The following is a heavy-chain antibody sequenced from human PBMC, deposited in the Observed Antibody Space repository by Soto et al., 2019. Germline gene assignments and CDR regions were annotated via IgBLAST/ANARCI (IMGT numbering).Heavy chain of an antibody. D-gene: IGHD1-7*01. CDR1: GYTFTSYG. Sequence: ASVKVSCKXSGYTFTSYGISWVRQAPGQGLEWMGWISAYNGNTNYAQNLQGRVTMTTDTSTSTAYMELRSLRSDDTAVYYCAREGLELYQADYWGQGTLVTVSS. CDR2: ISAYNGNT. V-gene: IGHV1-18*01. CDR3: AREGLELYQADY. J-gene: IGHJ4*02.